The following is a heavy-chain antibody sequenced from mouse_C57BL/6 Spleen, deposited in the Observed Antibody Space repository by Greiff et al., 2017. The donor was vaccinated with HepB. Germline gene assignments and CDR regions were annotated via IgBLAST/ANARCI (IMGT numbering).Heavy chain of an antibody. CDR2: IRSKSNNYAT. CDR3: VRGYWYFDV. J-gene: IGHJ1*03. Sequence: DVKLVESGGGLVQPKGSLKLSCAASGFSFNTYAMNWVRQAPGKGLEWVARIRSKSNNYATYYADSVKDRFTISRDDSESMLYLQMNNLKTEDTAMYYCVRGYWYFDVWGTGTTVTVSS. V-gene: IGHV10-1*01. CDR1: GFSFNTYA.